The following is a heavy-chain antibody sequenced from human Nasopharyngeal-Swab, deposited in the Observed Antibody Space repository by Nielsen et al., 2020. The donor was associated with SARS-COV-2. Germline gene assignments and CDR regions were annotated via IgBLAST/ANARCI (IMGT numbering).Heavy chain of an antibody. V-gene: IGHV3-30*04. D-gene: IGHD2-21*02. Sequence: GESLKISCAASGFTFSSYAMHWVRQAPGKGLEWVAVISYDGSNKYYADSVKGRFTISRDNSKNTLYLQMNSLRAEDTAVYYCARDHGGDWALDRAFDIWGQGTMVTVSS. CDR3: ARDHGGDWALDRAFDI. CDR1: GFTFSSYA. CDR2: ISYDGSNK. J-gene: IGHJ3*02.